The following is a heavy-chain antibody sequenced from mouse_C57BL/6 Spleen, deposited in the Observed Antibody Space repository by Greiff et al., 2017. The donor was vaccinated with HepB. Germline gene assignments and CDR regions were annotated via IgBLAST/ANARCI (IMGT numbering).Heavy chain of an antibody. CDR1: GYTFTSYW. CDR3: AREMVLRYYFDY. Sequence: VQLQQSGAELVMPGASVKLSCKASGYTFTSYWMHWVKQRPGQGLEWIGEIDPSDSYTNYNQKFKGKSTLTVDKSSSTAYMQLSSLTSEDSAVYYCAREMVLRYYFDYWGQGTTLTVSS. D-gene: IGHD1-1*01. V-gene: IGHV1-69*01. J-gene: IGHJ2*01. CDR2: IDPSDSYT.